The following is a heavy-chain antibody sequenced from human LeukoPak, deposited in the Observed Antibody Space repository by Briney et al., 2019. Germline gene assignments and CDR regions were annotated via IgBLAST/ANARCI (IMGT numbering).Heavy chain of an antibody. CDR1: GYTFTSYA. CDR2: IIPIFGTA. CDR3: ARGQISSWTTYYYYGMDV. Sequence: ASVKVSCKASGYTFTSYAISWVRQAPGQGLEWMGGIIPIFGTANYAQKFQGRVTITADESTSTAYMELSSLRSEDTAVYYCARGQISSWTTYYYYGMDVWGQGTTVTVSS. J-gene: IGHJ6*02. V-gene: IGHV1-69*13. D-gene: IGHD6-13*01.